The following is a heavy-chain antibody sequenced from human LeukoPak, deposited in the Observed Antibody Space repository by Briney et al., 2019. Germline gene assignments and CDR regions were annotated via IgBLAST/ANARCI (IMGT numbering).Heavy chain of an antibody. D-gene: IGHD3-22*01. CDR2: IYYSGST. Sequence: KPSETLSLTCTVSGGSISSYYWSWIRQPPGKGLEWIGYIYYSGSTNYNPSLKSRVTISVDTSKNQFSLKLSSVTAADTAVYYCASMDSSAYYYGMDVWGQGTTVTVSS. J-gene: IGHJ6*02. V-gene: IGHV4-59*01. CDR3: ASMDSSAYYYGMDV. CDR1: GGSISSYY.